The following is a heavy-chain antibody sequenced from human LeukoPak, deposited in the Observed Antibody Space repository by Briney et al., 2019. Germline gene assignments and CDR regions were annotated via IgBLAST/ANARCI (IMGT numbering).Heavy chain of an antibody. Sequence: ASVKVSCKASGYTFTGYYMHWVRQAPGQGLEWMGWINPNSGGTNYAQKFQGRVTITRNTSISTAYMELSSLRSEDTAVYYCARGGYGDPQYYYYYYYMDVWGKGTTVTVSS. D-gene: IGHD4-17*01. CDR3: ARGGYGDPQYYYYYYYMDV. V-gene: IGHV1-2*02. CDR2: INPNSGGT. J-gene: IGHJ6*03. CDR1: GYTFTGYY.